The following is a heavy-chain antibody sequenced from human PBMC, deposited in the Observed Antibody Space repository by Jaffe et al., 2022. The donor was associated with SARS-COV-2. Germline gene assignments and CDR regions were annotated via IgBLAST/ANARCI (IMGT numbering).Heavy chain of an antibody. D-gene: IGHD2-15*01. J-gene: IGHJ3*02. V-gene: IGHV4-34*01. Sequence: QVQLQQWGAGLLKPSETLSLTCAVYGGSFSGYYWSWIRQPPGKGLEWIGEINHSGSTNYNPSLKSRVTISVDTSKNQFSLKLSSVTAADTAVYYCAREGRGGGPAGAFDIWGQGTMVTVSS. CDR2: INHSGST. CDR1: GGSFSGYY. CDR3: AREGRGGGPAGAFDI.